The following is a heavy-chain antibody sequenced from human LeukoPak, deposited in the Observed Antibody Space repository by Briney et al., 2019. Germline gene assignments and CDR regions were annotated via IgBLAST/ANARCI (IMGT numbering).Heavy chain of an antibody. CDR2: IYYSGST. Sequence: SETLSLTCTVSGGSISSYYWSWIRQPPGKGLEWIGYIYYSGSTNYNPSLKSRVTISVDTSKNQFSLKLSSVTAADTAVYYCARTYYYGSGSYYFSYYYYYMDVWGKGTTVTISS. J-gene: IGHJ6*03. D-gene: IGHD3-10*01. CDR3: ARTYYYGSGSYYFSYYYYYMDV. V-gene: IGHV4-59*01. CDR1: GGSISSYY.